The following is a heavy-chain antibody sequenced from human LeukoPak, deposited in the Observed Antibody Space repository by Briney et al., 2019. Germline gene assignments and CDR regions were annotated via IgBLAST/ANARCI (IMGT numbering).Heavy chain of an antibody. D-gene: IGHD3-9*01. J-gene: IGHJ5*02. Sequence: ASVKVSCKVSGYPFTAGAFSWVRQAPGQGLEWMGWINPNIDDKHSAPKFRGRLVLTTDTSTSTAYMDLRSLTSDDTAVYYCAKHRYFDWLFPNNWFDPWGQGTLVTVSS. CDR3: AKHRYFDWLFPNNWFDP. CDR1: GYPFTAGA. CDR2: INPNIDDK. V-gene: IGHV1-18*01.